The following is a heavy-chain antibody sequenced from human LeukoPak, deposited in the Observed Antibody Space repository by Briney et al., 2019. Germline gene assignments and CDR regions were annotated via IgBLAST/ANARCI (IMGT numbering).Heavy chain of an antibody. CDR3: AVLYDDIDHNAY. J-gene: IGHJ4*02. V-gene: IGHV4-4*07. D-gene: IGHD2-15*01. Sequence: PSETLSLTCIVSGGSIGSYSCSWLRQPAGKGLQWIGRIHTNGRSNYNPSLKSRVTMSVDTSKNHFSLKLASVTAADTAVYSCAVLYDDIDHNAYWGQGILVTVSS. CDR2: IHTNGRS. CDR1: GGSIGSYS.